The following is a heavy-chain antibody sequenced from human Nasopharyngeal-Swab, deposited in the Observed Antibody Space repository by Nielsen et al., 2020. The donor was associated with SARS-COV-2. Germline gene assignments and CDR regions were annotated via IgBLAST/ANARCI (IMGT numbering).Heavy chain of an antibody. J-gene: IGHJ4*02. Sequence: ASVKVSCKASGYSFPSYGINWVRQAPGQGLEWMGWISVYNADTNYAQKIQGRVSMTTDTSTSTAYMELRSLRSDDTAMYYCARDIEEWLVVPSLSFDYWAQGTQVTVSS. CDR2: ISVYNADT. V-gene: IGHV1-18*01. CDR1: GYSFPSYG. CDR3: ARDIEEWLVVPSLSFDY. D-gene: IGHD3-3*01.